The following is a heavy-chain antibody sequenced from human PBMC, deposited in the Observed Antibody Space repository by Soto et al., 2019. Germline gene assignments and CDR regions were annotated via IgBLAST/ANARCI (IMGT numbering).Heavy chain of an antibody. D-gene: IGHD4-17*01. Sequence: ASVKVSCKVSGYTLTELSMHWVRQAPGKGLEWMGGFDPEDGETIYAQKFQGRVTITADKSTSTAYMELSSLRSEDTAVYYCARLLVAATVTPYDAFDIWGQGTMVTVSS. J-gene: IGHJ3*02. CDR3: ARLLVAATVTPYDAFDI. CDR2: FDPEDGET. V-gene: IGHV1-24*01. CDR1: GYTLTELS.